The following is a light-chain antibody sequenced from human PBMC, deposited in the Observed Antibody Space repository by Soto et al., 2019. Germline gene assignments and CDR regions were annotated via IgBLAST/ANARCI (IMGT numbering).Light chain of an antibody. CDR2: GAS. Sequence: EILLTQSPGSLSLSPGERGTLSCRASQSLSSSYLAWYQHKSGQAPRLLIYGASSRATGIPDRFSGSGFGTDFTLTISRLEPEDFAVYYCQQYGSSPWTFGQGTKVEIK. J-gene: IGKJ1*01. V-gene: IGKV3-20*01. CDR1: QSLSSSY. CDR3: QQYGSSPWT.